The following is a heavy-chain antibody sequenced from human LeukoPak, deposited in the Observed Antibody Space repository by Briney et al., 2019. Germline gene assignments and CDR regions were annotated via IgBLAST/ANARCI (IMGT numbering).Heavy chain of an antibody. D-gene: IGHD5-24*01. Sequence: SETLSVTCTVSDYSINSGYYWGWIRQCPGKGLEWIGSISGSGTTYYNPSLKSRVTISVDTSKNQFSLKLSPVTAADTAVYYCARDGYTQGYFDYWGQGTLVTVSS. CDR2: ISGSGTT. CDR1: DYSINSGYY. CDR3: ARDGYTQGYFDY. V-gene: IGHV4-38-2*02. J-gene: IGHJ4*02.